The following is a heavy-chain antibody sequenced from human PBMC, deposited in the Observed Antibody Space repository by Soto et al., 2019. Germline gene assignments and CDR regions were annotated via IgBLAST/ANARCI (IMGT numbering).Heavy chain of an antibody. CDR3: AKDLSPVGMVRGATAYYGMDV. CDR1: GFTFSSYA. V-gene: IGHV3-23*01. D-gene: IGHD3-10*01. J-gene: IGHJ6*02. Sequence: PGGSLRLSCAASGFTFSSYAMSWVRQAPGKGLEWVSAISGSGGSTYYADSVKGRFTISRDNSKNTLYLQMNSLRAEDTAVYYCAKDLSPVGMVRGATAYYGMDVWGQGTTVTVSS. CDR2: ISGSGGST.